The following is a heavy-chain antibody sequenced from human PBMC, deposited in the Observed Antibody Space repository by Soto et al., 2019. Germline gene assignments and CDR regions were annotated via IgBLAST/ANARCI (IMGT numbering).Heavy chain of an antibody. J-gene: IGHJ6*02. V-gene: IGHV3-13*05. Sequence: PRGVLKISSATSGFTFSDFDMHWVRQVAGKGLEGVSAIGAARDPYYLGSVKGRFTITRENAKTSVYLQMNDLRAGDSAVYYCARAYTGRLPRRADYYYAMDVWGQGTTVTVSS. CDR3: ARAYTGRLPRRADYYYAMDV. CDR1: GFTFSDFD. CDR2: IGAARDP. D-gene: IGHD2-2*02.